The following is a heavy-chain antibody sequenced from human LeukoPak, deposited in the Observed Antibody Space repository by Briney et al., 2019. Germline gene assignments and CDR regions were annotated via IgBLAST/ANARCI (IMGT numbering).Heavy chain of an antibody. J-gene: IGHJ3*02. D-gene: IGHD2/OR15-2a*01. Sequence: PGGSLRLSCTASGFTFSNYFMTWIRQAPGKGLEWVSYISSSGNAVYHADSVKGRFTISRDNAKNSLYLQLNSLRAEDTAVYYCARAFLDGFDNWGQGTMVTVSS. CDR2: ISSSGNAV. V-gene: IGHV3-11*04. CDR3: ARAFLDGFDN. CDR1: GFTFSNYF.